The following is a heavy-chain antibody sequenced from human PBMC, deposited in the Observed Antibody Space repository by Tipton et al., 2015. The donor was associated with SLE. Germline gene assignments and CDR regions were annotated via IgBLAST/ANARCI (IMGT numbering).Heavy chain of an antibody. V-gene: IGHV1-46*01. J-gene: IGHJ4*02. CDR3: ARGLGGDHIDY. CDR1: GYTFTSYG. CDR2: INPSGGST. Sequence: QVQLVQSGAEVKKPGASVKVSCKASGYTFTSYGISWVRQAPGQGLEWMGIINPSGGSTSYAQKFQGRVTMTRDTSTSTVYMELSSLRSEDTAVYYCARGLGGDHIDYWGQGTLVTVSS. D-gene: IGHD2-21*01.